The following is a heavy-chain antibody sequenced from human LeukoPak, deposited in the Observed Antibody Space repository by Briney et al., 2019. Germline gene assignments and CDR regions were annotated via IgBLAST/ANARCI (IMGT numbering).Heavy chain of an antibody. J-gene: IGHJ5*02. CDR1: GFTFGPFS. CDR2: VSYDESNK. V-gene: IGHV3-30*04. Sequence: GGSLRLSCVASGFTFGPFSMHWVRQAPGKGLEWVAVVSYDESNKYYADSVKGRFTISRDNAKNTLYLQMNSLRAEDTAVYYCARELLRTFNWFDPWGQGTLVTVSS. D-gene: IGHD2/OR15-2a*01. CDR3: ARELLRTFNWFDP.